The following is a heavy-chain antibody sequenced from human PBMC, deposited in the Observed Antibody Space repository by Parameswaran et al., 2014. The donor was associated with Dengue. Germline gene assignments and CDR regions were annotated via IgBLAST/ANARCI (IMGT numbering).Heavy chain of an antibody. Sequence: RWIRQPPGKGLEWIGEINHSGSTNYNPSLKSRVTISVDTSKNQFSLKLSSVTAADTAVYYCARIKYRTIFGVVANFDYWGQGTLVTVSS. CDR2: INHSGST. J-gene: IGHJ4*02. V-gene: IGHV4-34*01. CDR3: ARIKYRTIFGVVANFDY. D-gene: IGHD3-3*01.